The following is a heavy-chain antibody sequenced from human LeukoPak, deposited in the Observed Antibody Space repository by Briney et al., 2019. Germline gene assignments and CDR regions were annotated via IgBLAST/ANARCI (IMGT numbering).Heavy chain of an antibody. V-gene: IGHV3-66*01. CDR1: GFTVSSNY. Sequence: GGSLRLSCAASGFTVSSNYMSWVRQAPGKGLEWVSVIYSGGSTYYADSVKGRFTISRDNSKNTLYLQMNSLRAEDTAVYYCARAYSSSWYFLFDYWGQGTLVTVSS. D-gene: IGHD6-13*01. J-gene: IGHJ4*02. CDR2: IYSGGST. CDR3: ARAYSSSWYFLFDY.